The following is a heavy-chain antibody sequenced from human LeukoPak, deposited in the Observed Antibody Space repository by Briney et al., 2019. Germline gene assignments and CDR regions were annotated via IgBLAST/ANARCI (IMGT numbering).Heavy chain of an antibody. D-gene: IGHD6-13*01. CDR1: GFTFSSYA. CDR3: ARGAAAGGRTFDY. V-gene: IGHV3-30*04. CDR2: ISYDGSNK. Sequence: GGSLRLSCAASGFTFSSYAMHWVRQAPGKGLEWVAVISYDGSNKYYTDSVKGRFTISRDNSKNTLYLQMNSLRAEDTAVYYCARGAAAGGRTFDYWGQGTLVTVSS. J-gene: IGHJ4*02.